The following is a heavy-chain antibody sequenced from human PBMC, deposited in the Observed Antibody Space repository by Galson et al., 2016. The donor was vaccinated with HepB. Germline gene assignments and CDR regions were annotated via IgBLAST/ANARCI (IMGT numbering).Heavy chain of an antibody. V-gene: IGHV5-51*01. Sequence: QSGAEVKKSGESLKISCKGSGYSFTTYWIGWVRQMPGKGLEWMGVIYPGDSDTRYSPSLQGQFTISADKSINTAYLQWSSLEASDTAMYYCARIMSTIPDAFDVWGQGTMVTVSS. D-gene: IGHD5/OR15-5a*01. CDR3: ARIMSTIPDAFDV. CDR2: IYPGDSDT. J-gene: IGHJ3*01. CDR1: GYSFTTYW.